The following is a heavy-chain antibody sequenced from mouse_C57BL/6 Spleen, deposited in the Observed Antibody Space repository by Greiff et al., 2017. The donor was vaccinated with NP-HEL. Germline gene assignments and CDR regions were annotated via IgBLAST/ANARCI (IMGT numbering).Heavy chain of an antibody. D-gene: IGHD2-3*01. J-gene: IGHJ2*01. Sequence: QVQLQQSGAELVRPGASVTLSCKASGYTFTDYEMHWVKQTPVHGLEWIGAIDPETGGTAYNQKFKGKAILTADKSSSTAYMELRSPTSEDSAVYYCTRKRRDGYYHDYWGQGTTLTVSS. CDR3: TRKRRDGYYHDY. CDR2: IDPETGGT. CDR1: GYTFTDYE. V-gene: IGHV1-15*01.